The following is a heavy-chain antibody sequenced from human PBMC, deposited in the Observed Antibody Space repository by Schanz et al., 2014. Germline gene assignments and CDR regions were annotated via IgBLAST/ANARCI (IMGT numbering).Heavy chain of an antibody. CDR3: AREDCSATSCYFRY. J-gene: IGHJ4*02. D-gene: IGHD2-21*01. CDR1: GFTVNNYA. Sequence: VQLVESGGGLVKPGGSLRLSCTVSGFTVNNYAMNWVRQAPGRGLEWVSGITRQGTTYYGDFVRGRFSISRDNANNTVYLQMNTLRAEDTAVYYCAREDCSATSCYFRYWGQGTLVNVSS. V-gene: IGHV3-23*04. CDR2: ITRQGTT.